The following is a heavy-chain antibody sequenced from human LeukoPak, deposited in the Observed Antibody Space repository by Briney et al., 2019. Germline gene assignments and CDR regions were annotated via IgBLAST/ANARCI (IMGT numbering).Heavy chain of an antibody. CDR1: GGSISSYY. CDR3: ARYTVTTRYYFDY. CDR2: IYYSGST. D-gene: IGHD4-17*01. J-gene: IGHJ4*02. Sequence: SETLSLTCTVSGGSISSYYWSWIRQPPGKGLEWIGYIYYSGSTNYNPSLKSRVTISVDTSKNQFSLKLCSVTAADTAVYYCARYTVTTRYYFDYWGQGTLVTVSS. V-gene: IGHV4-59*01.